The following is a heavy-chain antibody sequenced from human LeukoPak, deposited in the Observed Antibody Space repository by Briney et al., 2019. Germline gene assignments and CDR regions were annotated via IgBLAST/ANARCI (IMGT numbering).Heavy chain of an antibody. J-gene: IGHJ4*02. V-gene: IGHV1-69*06. CDR1: GGTFSSYA. D-gene: IGHD3-22*01. CDR3: AREPSITMIVETYFDY. CDR2: IIPILGTA. Sequence: ASVKVSCKASGGTFSSYAISWVRQAPGQGLEWMGRIIPILGTANYAQKFQGRVTITADKSTSTAYMELSSLRSEDTAVYYCAREPSITMIVETYFDYWGQGTLVTVSS.